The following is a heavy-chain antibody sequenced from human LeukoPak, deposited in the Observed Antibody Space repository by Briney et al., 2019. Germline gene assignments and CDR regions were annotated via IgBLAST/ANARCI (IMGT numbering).Heavy chain of an antibody. Sequence: GTSVKVSCKASGYTFTDNYIHWVRQAPGQGLEWMGWINPLSGGPMYAQKFQGRVTMTRDTSLSTAYIELNGLKSDDTAIYYCAREGIKIFGGWAPFDPWGQRTLVTVS. CDR2: INPLSGGP. CDR1: GYTFTDNY. D-gene: IGHD3-3*01. V-gene: IGHV1-2*02. CDR3: AREGIKIFGGWAPFDP. J-gene: IGHJ5*02.